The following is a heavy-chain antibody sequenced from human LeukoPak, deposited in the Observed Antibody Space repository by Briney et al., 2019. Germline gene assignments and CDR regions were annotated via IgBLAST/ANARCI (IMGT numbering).Heavy chain of an antibody. Sequence: GGSLRLFCAASGFTFSTYTMHWVRQAPGKGLEWVAVILYDGSIKQYAESVKGRFTISRDNSKNTLDLQTNSLGVEDTAVYHCARIRTAYCGTTKCREFDHWGPGTLVAVSS. J-gene: IGHJ4*02. CDR1: GFTFSTYT. D-gene: IGHD2-21*01. CDR3: ARIRTAYCGTTKCREFDH. V-gene: IGHV3-30*04. CDR2: ILYDGSIK.